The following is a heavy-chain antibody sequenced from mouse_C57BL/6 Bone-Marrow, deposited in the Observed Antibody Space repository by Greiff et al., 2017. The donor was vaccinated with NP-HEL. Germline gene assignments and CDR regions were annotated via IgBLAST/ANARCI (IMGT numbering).Heavy chain of an antibody. CDR1: GYTFTDYY. CDR3: ARWSTTVVAHFDD. V-gene: IGHV1-76*01. Sequence: QVQLQQSGAELVRPGASVKLSCKASGYTFTDYYINWVKQRPGQGLEWIARIYPGSGNTYYNEKFQGKATLTAEKSSSTAYMQLSSLTSEDSAVYFCARWSTTVVAHFDDWGQGTTLTVSS. D-gene: IGHD1-1*01. CDR2: IYPGSGNT. J-gene: IGHJ2*01.